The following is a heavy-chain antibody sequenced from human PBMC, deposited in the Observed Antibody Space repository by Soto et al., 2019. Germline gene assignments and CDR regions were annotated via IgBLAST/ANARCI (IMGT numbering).Heavy chain of an antibody. CDR1: GGSISSSNW. Sequence: QVQLQESGPGLVKPSGTLSLTCAVSGGSISSSNWWSWVRQPPGKGLEWIGEIYHSGSTNYNPSLKSRVTISVDKSKNQFSLKLSSVTAADTAVYYCARDQETMVRGVISRYFDLWGRGTLVTVSS. V-gene: IGHV4-4*02. CDR3: ARDQETMVRGVISRYFDL. J-gene: IGHJ2*01. D-gene: IGHD3-10*01. CDR2: IYHSGST.